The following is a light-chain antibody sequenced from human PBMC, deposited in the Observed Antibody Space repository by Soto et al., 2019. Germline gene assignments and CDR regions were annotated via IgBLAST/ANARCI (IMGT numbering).Light chain of an antibody. CDR2: EVS. CDR1: SSDVGGYKF. CDR3: AAWDDSLNGLV. Sequence: QSALTQPPSASGSPGQSVTISCTGTSSDVGGYKFVSWYQKHPGKVPKLIIYEVSQRPSGVPDRFSGSKSGTSASLAISGLQSEDEADYYCAAWDDSLNGLVFGGGTKLTVL. V-gene: IGLV2-8*01. J-gene: IGLJ3*02.